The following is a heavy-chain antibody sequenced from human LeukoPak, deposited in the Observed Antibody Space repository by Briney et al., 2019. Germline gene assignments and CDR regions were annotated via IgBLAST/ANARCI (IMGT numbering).Heavy chain of an antibody. CDR3: TRLKNGYGDY. V-gene: IGHV5-51*01. Sequence: PGESLKISCKSSGYTFSTYWIAWVRQLPGKGLEWMGLIYPGDSDTRYSPSFQGQVTISADKSISTAYLQWSSLKASDTAMYYCTRLKNGYGDYWGQGTLVTVSS. CDR1: GYTFSTYW. J-gene: IGHJ4*02. D-gene: IGHD5-12*01. CDR2: IYPGDSDT.